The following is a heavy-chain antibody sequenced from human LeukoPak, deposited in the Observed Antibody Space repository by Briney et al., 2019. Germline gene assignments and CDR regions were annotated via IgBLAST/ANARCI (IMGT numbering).Heavy chain of an antibody. CDR2: IYYSGST. Sequence: PSETLSLTCTVSGGSISSGDYYWSWIRQPPVKGLEWIGYIYYSGSTYYNPSLKSRVTISVDTSKNQFSLKLSSVTAADTAVYYCARDPYSGGIDYWGQGTLVTVSS. D-gene: IGHD2-15*01. CDR3: ARDPYSGGIDY. V-gene: IGHV4-30-4*08. CDR1: GGSISSGDYY. J-gene: IGHJ4*02.